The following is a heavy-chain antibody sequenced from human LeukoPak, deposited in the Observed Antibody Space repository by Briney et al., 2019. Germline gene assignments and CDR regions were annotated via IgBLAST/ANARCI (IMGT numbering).Heavy chain of an antibody. J-gene: IGHJ4*02. CDR1: GFTFSSYW. V-gene: IGHV3-74*01. D-gene: IGHD5-12*01. CDR3: ARAYTRWLQFALGY. CDR2: INSDGSST. Sequence: GGSLRLSCAAPGFTFSSYWMHWVRQAPGKGLVWVSRINSDGSSTSYADSVKGRFTISRDNAKNTLYLQMNSLRAEDTAVYYCARAYTRWLQFALGYWGQGTLVTVSS.